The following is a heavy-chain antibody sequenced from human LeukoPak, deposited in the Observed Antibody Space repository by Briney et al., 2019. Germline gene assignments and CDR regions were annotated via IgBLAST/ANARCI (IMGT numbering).Heavy chain of an antibody. CDR1: VYTFTSYA. J-gene: IGHJ6*04. V-gene: IGHV7-4-1*01. CDR3: ARDGWFGNYYYYGMDV. Sequence: ASVKVSCKASVYTFTSYAMNWVRQAPGQGLEWMGWINTNTGNPTYAQGFTGRFVFSLDTSVSTAYLQICSLKAEDTAVYYCARDGWFGNYYYYGMDVWGKGTTVTVSS. CDR2: INTNTGNP. D-gene: IGHD3-10*01.